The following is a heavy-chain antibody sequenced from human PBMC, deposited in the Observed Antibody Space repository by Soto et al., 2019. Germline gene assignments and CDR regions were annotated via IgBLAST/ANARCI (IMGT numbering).Heavy chain of an antibody. CDR2: IYYSGST. CDR3: AREDGGIAAYDY. J-gene: IGHJ4*02. D-gene: IGHD6-13*01. Sequence: SETLSLTCTVSGGSISSRGYYRSWIRQHPGKGLEWIGYIYYSGSTYYNPSLKSRVTISVDTSKNQFSLKLSSVTAADTAVYYCAREDGGIAAYDYWGQGTLVTVSS. V-gene: IGHV4-31*03. CDR1: GGSISSRGYY.